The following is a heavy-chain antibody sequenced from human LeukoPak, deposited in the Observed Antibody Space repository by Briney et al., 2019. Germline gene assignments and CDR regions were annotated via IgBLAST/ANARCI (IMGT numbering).Heavy chain of an antibody. D-gene: IGHD6-6*01. J-gene: IGHJ3*02. V-gene: IGHV3-20*04. CDR3: ARGTRSNMLWYSSSSGAFDI. Sequence: GGSLRLSCAASGFTFDDYGMSWVRQAPGKGLEWVSGINWNGGSTGYADSVKGRFTISRDNAKNSLYLQMNSLRAEDTALYYCARGTRSNMLWYSSSSGAFDIWGQGTMVAVSS. CDR1: GFTFDDYG. CDR2: INWNGGST.